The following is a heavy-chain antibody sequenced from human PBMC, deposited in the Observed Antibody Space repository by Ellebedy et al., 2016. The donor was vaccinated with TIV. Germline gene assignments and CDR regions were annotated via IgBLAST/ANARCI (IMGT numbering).Heavy chain of an antibody. J-gene: IGHJ6*02. V-gene: IGHV4-34*01. CDR2: INHSGST. CDR1: GGSFSGYY. D-gene: IGHD6-19*01. Sequence: SETLSLTCAVYGGSFSGYYWSWIRQPPGKGLEWIGEINHSGSTNYNPSLKSRVTISVDTSKNQFSLKLSSVTAADTAVYYCARRVAVAGYYYGMDVWGQGTTVTVSS. CDR3: ARRVAVAGYYYGMDV.